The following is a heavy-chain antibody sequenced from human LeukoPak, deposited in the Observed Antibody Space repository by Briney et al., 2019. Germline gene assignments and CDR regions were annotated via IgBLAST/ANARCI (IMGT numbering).Heavy chain of an antibody. CDR1: GGSISSSNYC. D-gene: IGHD1-1*01. CDR2: IYYTGST. J-gene: IGHJ4*02. Sequence: SETLSLTCTVSGGSISSSNYCWGWIRQPPGKGLEWIGSIYYTGSTYYNPSLKSRVTISVDTSKNQFSLKLSSVTAADTAVHYCARRTGGRDFRYFDYWGQGSLVTVSS. V-gene: IGHV4-39*01. CDR3: ARRTGGRDFRYFDY.